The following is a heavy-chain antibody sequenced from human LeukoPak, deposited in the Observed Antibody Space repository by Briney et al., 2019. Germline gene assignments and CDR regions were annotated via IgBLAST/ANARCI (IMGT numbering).Heavy chain of an antibody. CDR2: IYTSGST. J-gene: IGHJ5*02. CDR1: GGSISSGSYY. D-gene: IGHD2-2*02. V-gene: IGHV4-61*02. Sequence: SQTLSLTCTVSGGSISSGSYYWSWIRQPAGKGLEWIGRIYTSGSTNYNPSLKSRVTISVDTSKNQFSLKLSSVTAAATAVYYCARNLVLYCRRTSCYRYNWFAPGGQETRVTVSS. CDR3: ARNLVLYCRRTSCYRYNWFAP.